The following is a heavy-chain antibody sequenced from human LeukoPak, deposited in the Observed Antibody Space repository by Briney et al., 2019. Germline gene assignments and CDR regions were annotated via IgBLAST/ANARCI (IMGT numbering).Heavy chain of an antibody. D-gene: IGHD5-18*01. CDR1: GFTVRSNY. Sequence: GGSLRLSCAASGFTVRSNYMNWVRQAPGKGLEWVSVIYSGGSTNYANSVKGRFTISRDNSKNTLYLQMNSLRAEDTAVYYRIYGYTLDFWGQGTLVTVSS. J-gene: IGHJ4*02. V-gene: IGHV3-53*01. CDR3: IYGYTLDF. CDR2: IYSGGST.